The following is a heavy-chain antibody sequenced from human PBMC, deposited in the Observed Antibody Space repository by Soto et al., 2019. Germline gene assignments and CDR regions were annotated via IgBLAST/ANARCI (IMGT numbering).Heavy chain of an antibody. CDR3: ARLILGATDAFDI. CDR1: GYSFTNYW. J-gene: IGHJ3*02. CDR2: IYPGDSDT. V-gene: IGHV5-51*01. D-gene: IGHD1-26*01. Sequence: GESLKISCKGSGYSFTNYWIGWVRQMPGKGLEWMGIIYPGDSDTRYSPSVQGQVTISADKSINTAYLQWSSLKASDTAIYHCARLILGATDAFDIWGQGTMVTVSS.